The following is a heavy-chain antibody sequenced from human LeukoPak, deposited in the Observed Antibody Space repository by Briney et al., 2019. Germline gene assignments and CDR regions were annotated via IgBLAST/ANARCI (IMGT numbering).Heavy chain of an antibody. CDR2: IKNDGTYR. D-gene: IGHD3-3*02. J-gene: IGHJ4*02. Sequence: QAGGSLRLSCAASGFIFNRHWMHWVRHAPGEGLVCVARIKNDGTYRDYAGFVKGRFTISRDNAKNRLYLQMNSLRVEDTARYYCVRDDGIYGFDYWGQGTVVTVSS. CDR3: VRDDGIYGFDY. CDR1: GFIFNRHW. V-gene: IGHV3-74*01.